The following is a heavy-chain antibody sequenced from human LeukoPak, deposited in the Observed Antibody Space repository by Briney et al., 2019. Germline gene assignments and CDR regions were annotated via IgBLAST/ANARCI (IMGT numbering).Heavy chain of an antibody. CDR2: ISSSGSTI. CDR1: GFTFSSYE. J-gene: IGHJ3*02. D-gene: IGHD2-15*01. V-gene: IGHV3-48*03. Sequence: GGSLRLSCAASGFTFSSYEMNWVRQAPGKGLEWVSYISSSGSTIYYADSVKGRFTISRDNAKYSLYLQMNSLRAEGTAVYYCARDCGGGSCYGPYDAFDIWGQGTMVTVSS. CDR3: ARDCGGGSCYGPYDAFDI.